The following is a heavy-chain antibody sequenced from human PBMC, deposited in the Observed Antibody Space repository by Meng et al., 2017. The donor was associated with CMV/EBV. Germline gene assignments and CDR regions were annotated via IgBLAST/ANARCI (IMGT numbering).Heavy chain of an antibody. CDR3: ARDTYYDFWRGPYGMDV. Sequence: GESLKISCAASGFTFSSYEMNWVRQAPGKGLEWVSYISSSGITIYYADSVKGRFTISRDNAKNSLYLQMNSLRAEDTAVYYCARDTYYDFWRGPYGMDVWGQGTTVTVSS. CDR1: GFTFSSYE. CDR2: ISSSGITI. J-gene: IGHJ6*02. D-gene: IGHD3-3*01. V-gene: IGHV3-48*03.